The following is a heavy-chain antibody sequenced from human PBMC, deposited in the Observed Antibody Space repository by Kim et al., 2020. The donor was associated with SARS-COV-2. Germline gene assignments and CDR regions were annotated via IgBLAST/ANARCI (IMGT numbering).Heavy chain of an antibody. D-gene: IGHD3-10*01. V-gene: IGHV3-15*01. CDR3: ATVGRVY. Sequence: GGSLRLSCVASGFTFNNAWMSWVRQAPGRGLEWVGHIKRKTDGATMEYAAAVKDRFTISRDDSKNTLYLQMNSLKIEDTAVYYCATVGRVYWGQGTLVSVST. CDR1: GFTFNNAW. J-gene: IGHJ4*02. CDR2: IKRKTDGATM.